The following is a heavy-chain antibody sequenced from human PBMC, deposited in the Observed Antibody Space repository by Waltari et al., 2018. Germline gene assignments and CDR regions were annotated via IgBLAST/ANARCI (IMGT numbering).Heavy chain of an antibody. CDR2: IYHCGST. D-gene: IGHD3-10*01. J-gene: IGHJ3*02. CDR3: ARGGVGDDAFDI. CDR1: GYSISSGYY. V-gene: IGHV4-38-2*02. Sequence: QVQLQESGPGLVKPSETLSLTCTVSGYSISSGYYWGWIRQPPGKGLAWIGSIYHCGSTYDNPSLESRVTISVDTAKNQFALQLSSVTAADTAVYYCARGGVGDDAFDIWGQGTMVTVSS.